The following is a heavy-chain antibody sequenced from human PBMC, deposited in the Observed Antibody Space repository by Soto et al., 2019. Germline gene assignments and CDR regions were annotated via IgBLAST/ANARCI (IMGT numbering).Heavy chain of an antibody. CDR1: GFTFSDYG. D-gene: IGHD1-26*01. Sequence: QVQLVESGGGVVQPGGSLRLSCAASGFTFSDYGVHWVRQDPGKWLEWVAVISNDGIKKNYGESAKGRFTISRDNSKSTLYLQMNSLRTEDTAVYYCAKSPQWVAKGGMDVWGQGTTVIVSS. J-gene: IGHJ6*02. CDR3: AKSPQWVAKGGMDV. V-gene: IGHV3-30*18. CDR2: ISNDGIKK.